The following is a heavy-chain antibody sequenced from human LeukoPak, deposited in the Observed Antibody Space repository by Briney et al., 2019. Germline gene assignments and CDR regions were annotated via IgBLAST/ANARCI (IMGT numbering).Heavy chain of an antibody. CDR1: EYTTYY. CDR3: ARDRTDYFDAFDI. CDR2: MNPDKGGA. J-gene: IGHJ3*02. Sequence: GASVKVSCKTSEYTTYYIHWVRQAPGQGLEWMGLMNPDKGGAWYARKFQGRVTMTTDTSTSTAYMELRSLRSDDTAVYYCARDRTDYFDAFDIWGQGTMVTVSS. D-gene: IGHD2/OR15-2a*01. V-gene: IGHV1-46*01.